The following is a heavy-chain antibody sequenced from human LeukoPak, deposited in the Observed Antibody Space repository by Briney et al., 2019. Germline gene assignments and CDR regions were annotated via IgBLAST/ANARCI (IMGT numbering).Heavy chain of an antibody. J-gene: IGHJ5*02. D-gene: IGHD6-19*01. Sequence: GGALRLSCAASGFTFSSYSMNWVRQAPGEGLECVSSISSSSSYIYYADSVKGRFTISRDTAKNSLYLQMNSLRAEDTAVYYCAREGTGIAVAGEAFDPWGQGTLVTVSS. CDR3: AREGTGIAVAGEAFDP. CDR1: GFTFSSYS. V-gene: IGHV3-21*01. CDR2: ISSSSSYI.